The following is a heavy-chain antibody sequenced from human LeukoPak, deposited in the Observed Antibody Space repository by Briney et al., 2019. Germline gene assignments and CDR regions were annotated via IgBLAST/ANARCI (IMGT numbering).Heavy chain of an antibody. CDR2: ISGRDSTT. CDR3: AKGLRTRGAYYFDY. Sequence: PGGSLRLSCAASGFTFSSYAMSWVRQAPRKGLEWVSGISGRDSTTYYADSVKGRFTITRDNSKNTLWVQMNSPRADDTAVYYCAKGLRTRGAYYFDYWGQGILVTVSS. V-gene: IGHV3-23*01. J-gene: IGHJ4*02. D-gene: IGHD3-10*01. CDR1: GFTFSSYA.